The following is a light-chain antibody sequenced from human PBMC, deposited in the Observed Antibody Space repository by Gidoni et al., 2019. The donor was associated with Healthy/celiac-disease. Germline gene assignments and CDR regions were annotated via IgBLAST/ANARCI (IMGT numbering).Light chain of an antibody. J-gene: IGLJ2*01. CDR2: DDS. CDR3: QVWDSSSDPVV. CDR1: SIGSKS. V-gene: IGLV3-21*02. Sequence: SSVLPQQPSVSVAPGQTARIPCGGNSIGSKSVHWYQQKQGQAPVLVVYDDSDRPSGIPERFSGSNSGNTATLTISRVEAGDEADYYCQVWDSSSDPVVFGGGTKLTVL.